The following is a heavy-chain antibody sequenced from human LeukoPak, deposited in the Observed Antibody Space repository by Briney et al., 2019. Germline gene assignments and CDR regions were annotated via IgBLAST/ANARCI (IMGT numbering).Heavy chain of an antibody. CDR1: GGSFSGYY. D-gene: IGHD5-18*01. CDR2: INHSGST. CDR3: AKYCYGYWFDP. V-gene: IGHV4-34*01. J-gene: IGHJ5*02. Sequence: PSETLSLTCAVYGGSFSGYYWSWIRQPPGKGLEWIGEINHSGSTNYNPSLKSRVTISVDTSKNQFSLKLSSVTAADTAVYYCAKYCYGYWFDPWGQGTLVTVSS.